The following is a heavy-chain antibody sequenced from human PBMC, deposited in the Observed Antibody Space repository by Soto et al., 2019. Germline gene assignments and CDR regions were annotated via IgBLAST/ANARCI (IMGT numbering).Heavy chain of an antibody. D-gene: IGHD2-15*01. CDR3: TTRGALGY. V-gene: IGHV3-15*07. CDR1: DLSFSNAY. CDR2: IKSKTDGGTI. J-gene: IGHJ4*02. Sequence: EVQLVESGGGLVKPGESLRLSCAASDLSFSNAYINWVRQAPGKGLEWVGRIKSKTDGGTIDYAAPVKGRFIISRDDSSNTVYLQMNSLKTEDTAVYYCTTRGALGYWGLGTLVTVSS.